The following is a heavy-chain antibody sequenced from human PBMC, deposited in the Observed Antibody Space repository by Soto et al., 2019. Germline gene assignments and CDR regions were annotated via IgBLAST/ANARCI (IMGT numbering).Heavy chain of an antibody. Sequence: SETLSLTCTVSGDSFSGYFWSWIRQPADKGLEWIGRIYGSGTTIYNPSLRGRVTISLDTSKNQFSLKLTSVTAADTAVYYCAKDIPGGIPPPWGHGTLVTVSS. J-gene: IGHJ5*02. D-gene: IGHD2-8*02. CDR3: AKDIPGGIPPP. CDR2: IYGSGTT. CDR1: GDSFSGYF. V-gene: IGHV4-4*07.